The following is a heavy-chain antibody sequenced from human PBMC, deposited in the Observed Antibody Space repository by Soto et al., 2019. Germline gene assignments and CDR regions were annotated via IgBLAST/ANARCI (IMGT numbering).Heavy chain of an antibody. CDR2: ISAYNGNT. V-gene: IGHV1-18*01. D-gene: IGHD3-22*01. J-gene: IGHJ4*02. CDR3: ARRADSSGYSPFVYFDH. CDR1: GYTFTSYG. Sequence: ASVKVSCKASGYTFTSYGISWVRQAPGQGLEWMGWISAYNGNTNYAQKLQGRVTMTTDTSTSTAYMELRSLRSDDTAVYYGARRADSSGYSPFVYFDHWGPATLVTVSS.